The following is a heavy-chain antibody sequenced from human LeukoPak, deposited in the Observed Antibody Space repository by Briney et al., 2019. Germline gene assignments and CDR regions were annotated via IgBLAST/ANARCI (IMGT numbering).Heavy chain of an antibody. V-gene: IGHV1-18*01. CDR1: GYTFTSYG. D-gene: IGHD3-9*01. J-gene: IGHJ4*02. CDR3: ARDRFEYVDYDILTGYYSPYHFDY. CDR2: ISAYNGNT. Sequence: ASVKVSCKASGYTFTSYGISWVRQAPGQGLEWMGWISAYNGNTNYAQKLQGRVTMTTDTSTSTAYMELRSLRSDDTAVYYCARDRFEYVDYDILTGYYSPYHFDYWGQGTLVTVSS.